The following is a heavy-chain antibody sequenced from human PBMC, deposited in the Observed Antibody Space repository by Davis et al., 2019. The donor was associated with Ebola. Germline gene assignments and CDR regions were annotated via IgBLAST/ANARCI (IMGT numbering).Heavy chain of an antibody. D-gene: IGHD6-6*01. CDR3: ARGDSSSSYGNYYYYGMDV. J-gene: IGHJ6*02. CDR1: GGSVSSGSYY. CDR2: IYYSGST. V-gene: IGHV4-61*01. Sequence: SETLSLTCTVSGGSVSSGSYYWSWIRQPPEKGLEWVGYIYYSGSTNCNPSLKSRVTISVDTSKNQFSLKLSSVTAADTAVYYCARGDSSSSYGNYYYYGMDVWGQGITVTVSS.